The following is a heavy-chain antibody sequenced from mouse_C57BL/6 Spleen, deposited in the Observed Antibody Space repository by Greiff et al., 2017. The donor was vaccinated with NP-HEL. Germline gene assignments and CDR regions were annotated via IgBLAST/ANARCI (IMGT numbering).Heavy chain of an antibody. CDR3: ASLITTVVEPNFDY. J-gene: IGHJ2*01. CDR1: GYTFTSYW. CDR2: IDPSDSYT. Sequence: VQLQQPGAELVRPGTSVKLSCKASGYTFTSYWMHWVKQRPGQGLEWIGVIDPSDSYTNYNQKFKGKATLTVDTSSSTAYMQLSSLTSEDSAVYYCASLITTVVEPNFDYWGQGTTLTVSS. D-gene: IGHD1-1*01. V-gene: IGHV1-59*01.